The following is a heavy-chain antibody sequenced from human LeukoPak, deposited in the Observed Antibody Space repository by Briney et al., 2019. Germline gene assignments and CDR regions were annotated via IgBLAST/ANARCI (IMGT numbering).Heavy chain of an antibody. CDR3: ARGGGFSGSYYCVGDY. CDR1: GYTFTGYY. CDR2: INPNSGGT. Sequence: GASVKVSCKASGYTFTGYYMHWVRQAPGQGLEWMGWINPNSGGTNYAQKFQGWVTMTRDTSISTAYMELSRLGSDDTAVYYCARGGGFSGSYYCVGDYWGQGTLVTVSS. J-gene: IGHJ4*02. D-gene: IGHD3-10*01. V-gene: IGHV1-2*04.